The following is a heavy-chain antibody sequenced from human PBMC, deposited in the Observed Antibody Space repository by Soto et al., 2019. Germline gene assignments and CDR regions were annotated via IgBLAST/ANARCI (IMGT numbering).Heavy chain of an antibody. CDR1: GYTFSNYG. Sequence: ASVKVSCKTSGYTFSNYGITWVRQAPGQPLEWLGWISLYSDGTNYAQKFQGRVSMTTDTSTTTAYMELRSLRSDDTAVYYCATVLPGAEAWLGTWGPGTLVTVSS. V-gene: IGHV1-18*01. D-gene: IGHD2-15*01. CDR2: ISLYSDGT. J-gene: IGHJ5*02. CDR3: ATVLPGAEAWLGT.